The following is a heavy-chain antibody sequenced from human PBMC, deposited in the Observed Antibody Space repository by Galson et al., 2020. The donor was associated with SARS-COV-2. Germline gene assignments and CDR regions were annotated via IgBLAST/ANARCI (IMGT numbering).Heavy chain of an antibody. V-gene: IGHV5-51*01. CDR3: ARQKEGKWAILHPHFVYS. D-gene: IGHD1-26*01. J-gene: IGHJ4*02. CDR2: RYPGDSDK. Sequence: GESLKISCKGSGYSFGNFWIGWVRQKPGKGLDWMGSRYPGDSDKKYRPSFEGRVTISADMSIATAFLQWSSLRTSDTAIYYCARQKEGKWAILHPHFVYSWGRGTLVTVSS. CDR1: GYSFGNFW.